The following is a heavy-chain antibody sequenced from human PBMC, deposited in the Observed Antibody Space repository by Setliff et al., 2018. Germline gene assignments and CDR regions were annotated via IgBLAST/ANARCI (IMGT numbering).Heavy chain of an antibody. CDR1: GGSISSGSYY. CDR3: ARLGGSSASGGFYYFYYYMDV. Sequence: PSETLSLTCTVSGGSISSGSYYWGWIRQPPGKGLEWIGSIYYSGSTYYNPSLKSRVTISVDTSKNQFSLNLSPVTAADTAVYYCARLGGSSASGGFYYFYYYMDVWGKGTTVTVSS. J-gene: IGHJ6*03. V-gene: IGHV4-39*01. CDR2: IYYSGST. D-gene: IGHD2-2*01.